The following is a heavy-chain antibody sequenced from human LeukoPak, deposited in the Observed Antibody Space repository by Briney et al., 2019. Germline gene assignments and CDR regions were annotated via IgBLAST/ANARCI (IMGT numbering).Heavy chain of an antibody. D-gene: IGHD3-3*01. CDR1: GGSISSGGYY. CDR3: ARVYDFWSGYFYYYYMDV. V-gene: IGHV4-61*02. CDR2: IYISGSA. J-gene: IGHJ6*03. Sequence: SETLSFTCAVSGGSISSGGYYWSWIRQPAGKGLEWIGRIYISGSASYNPSLKSRVTFSVDTSKNQSSLKLTSVTAADTAVYYCARVYDFWSGYFYYYYMDVWGKGTTVTVSS.